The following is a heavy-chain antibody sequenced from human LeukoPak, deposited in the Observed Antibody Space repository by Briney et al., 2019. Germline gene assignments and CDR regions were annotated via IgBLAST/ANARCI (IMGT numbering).Heavy chain of an antibody. J-gene: IGHJ6*02. CDR2: IYYNGDTNSGDT. D-gene: IGHD3-3*01. CDR3: ARVRSLAIFGVKTLDYGMDV. V-gene: IGHV4-59*01. Sequence: KPSETLSLTCTVSGGSISNYFWSWIRQPPGKGLEWLGYIYYNGDTNSGDTNYNPSLKSRVTISVDTSKNQLSLKLTSVAAADTAVYYCARVRSLAIFGVKTLDYGMDVWGQGTTVTVSS. CDR1: GGSISNYF.